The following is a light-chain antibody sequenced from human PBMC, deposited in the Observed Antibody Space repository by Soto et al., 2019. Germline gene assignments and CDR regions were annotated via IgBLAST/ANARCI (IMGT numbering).Light chain of an antibody. Sequence: QSVLTQSPSASGTPGQRVTISCSGSSSNIGNNTINWYQQLPGTAPKLLVYSNNQRPSGVPDRFSGSKSGTSASLAISGLQYEDEADYYCAARDDSLNGLFGNGTKVT. V-gene: IGLV1-44*01. CDR3: AARDDSLNGL. CDR2: SNN. J-gene: IGLJ1*01. CDR1: SSNIGNNT.